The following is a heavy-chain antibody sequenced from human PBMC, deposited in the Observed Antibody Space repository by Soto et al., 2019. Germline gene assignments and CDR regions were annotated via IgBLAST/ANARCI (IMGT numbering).Heavy chain of an antibody. CDR3: ATAEYGSPV. J-gene: IGHJ6*02. D-gene: IGHD4-17*01. CDR2: TYYRSTWYN. CDR1: GDSFSGNSAG. V-gene: IGHV6-1*01. Sequence: QTISLTCAISGDSFSGNSAGCSWIMQSPSRGLEWLGRTYYRSTWYNDYALSVKSRIRINPDTAKNQFSPQLNSVTPKDTGLHYSATAEYGSPVWRHGTPVTV.